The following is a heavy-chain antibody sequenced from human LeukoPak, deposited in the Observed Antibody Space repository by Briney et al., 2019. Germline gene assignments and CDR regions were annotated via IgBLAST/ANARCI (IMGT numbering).Heavy chain of an antibody. Sequence: GRSLRLSCAASGFSFDDYAMHWVRQAPGQGLEWVSGISWNSGSIGYADSVKGRFTISRDNAKNSLYLQMTSVRAGDTAFYYCAKAERAVVAGGTGIFDNWGQGTLVTVSS. CDR1: GFSFDDYA. CDR2: ISWNSGSI. D-gene: IGHD2-15*01. J-gene: IGHJ4*02. V-gene: IGHV3-9*01. CDR3: AKAERAVVAGGTGIFDN.